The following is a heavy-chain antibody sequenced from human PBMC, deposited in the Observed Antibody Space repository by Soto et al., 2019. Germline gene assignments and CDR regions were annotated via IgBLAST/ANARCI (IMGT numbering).Heavy chain of an antibody. CDR1: GSIVSSSH. CDR2: LYNNGNT. Sequence: PGGSLRLSCAASGSIVSSSHMIWVRQAPGKGLEGVSILYNNGNTNYVDSVKGRFTITRDNSKNTLYLQMNSLGVEDTAVYYCARLAEAERHWGQGALVTVSS. V-gene: IGHV3-53*01. CDR3: ARLAEAERH. J-gene: IGHJ4*02. D-gene: IGHD1-1*01.